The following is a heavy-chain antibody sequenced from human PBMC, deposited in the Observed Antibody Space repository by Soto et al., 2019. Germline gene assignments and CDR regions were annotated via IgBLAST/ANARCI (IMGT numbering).Heavy chain of an antibody. Sequence: GGSLRLSCAASGFTFSSYSMNWVRQAPGKGLEWVSYISSSSSTIYYADSVKGRFTISRDNAKNSLYLQMNSLRAEDTAVYYCARDSRYCSGGSCYPQSAYYYYMDVWGKGTTVTVSS. D-gene: IGHD2-15*01. V-gene: IGHV3-48*01. CDR3: ARDSRYCSGGSCYPQSAYYYYMDV. CDR1: GFTFSSYS. CDR2: ISSSSSTI. J-gene: IGHJ6*03.